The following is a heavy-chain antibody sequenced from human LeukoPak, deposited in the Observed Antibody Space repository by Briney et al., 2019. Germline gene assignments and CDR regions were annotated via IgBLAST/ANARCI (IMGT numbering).Heavy chain of an antibody. V-gene: IGHV4-30-2*03. CDR3: TRDYGSGRVDY. CDR2: IFYRGST. D-gene: IGHD3-10*01. Sequence: SQTLSLTCVVSGGSISSGGYSWGWIRHPPGKGLEWIGSIFYRGSTYYNPSLKSRVTISVDTSKNQFSLNLSSVTAADTAVYYCTRDYGSGRVDYWGQGTLVTVSS. CDR1: GGSISSGGYS. J-gene: IGHJ4*02.